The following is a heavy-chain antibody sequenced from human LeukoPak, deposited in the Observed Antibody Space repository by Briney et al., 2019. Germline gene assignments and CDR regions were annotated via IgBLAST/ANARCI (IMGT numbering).Heavy chain of an antibody. J-gene: IGHJ6*04. Sequence: SETLSLTCAVYGGSFSGYYWSWIRQPPGKGLEWIGEINHSGSTNYNPSLKSRVTISVDTSKNQFSLKLSSVTAADTAVYYCARHAVKGSGSYYGDVWGKGTTVTISS. CDR1: GGSFSGYY. CDR2: INHSGST. CDR3: ARHAVKGSGSYYGDV. V-gene: IGHV4-34*01. D-gene: IGHD3-10*01.